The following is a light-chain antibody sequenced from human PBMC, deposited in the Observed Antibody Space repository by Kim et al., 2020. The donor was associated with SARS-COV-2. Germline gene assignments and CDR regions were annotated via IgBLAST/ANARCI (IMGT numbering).Light chain of an antibody. V-gene: IGKV3-20*01. J-gene: IGKJ4*01. Sequence: IVLTQSPGTLSLSPGERATLSCRASQSVSGSHLAWYQQKPGQTPRILIYDASSRVTGISDRFSGSGSGTDFTLTISRLQPEDFAVYYCQQYAASPFTFGGGTKVEIK. CDR2: DAS. CDR1: QSVSGSH. CDR3: QQYAASPFT.